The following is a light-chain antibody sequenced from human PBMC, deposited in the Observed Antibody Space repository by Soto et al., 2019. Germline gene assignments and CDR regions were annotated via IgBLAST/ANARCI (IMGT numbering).Light chain of an antibody. V-gene: IGLV2-14*01. CDR1: SSDVGGYNF. J-gene: IGLJ2*01. Sequence: QSALTRPASVSGSPGQSITISCTGTSSDVGGYNFVSWYQQHPGKAPKLMIYEVSNRPSGASNRFSGSKSGNTASLTISGLQAEDEADYYCSSYTSSSTLVFGGGTKVTV. CDR2: EVS. CDR3: SSYTSSSTLV.